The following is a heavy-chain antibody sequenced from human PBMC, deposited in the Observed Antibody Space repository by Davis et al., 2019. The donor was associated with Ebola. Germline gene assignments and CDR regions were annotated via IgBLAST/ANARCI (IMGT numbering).Heavy chain of an antibody. D-gene: IGHD3-3*01. CDR1: GFTFSSYS. Sequence: GESLKISCAASGFTFSSYSMNWVRQAPGKGLEWVSSISSSSSYIYYADSVKGRFTISRDNAKNSLYLQMNSLRAEDTAVYYCARDPVRFLEWLVYYYGMDVWGQGTTVTVSS. V-gene: IGHV3-21*04. CDR2: ISSSSSYI. CDR3: ARDPVRFLEWLVYYYGMDV. J-gene: IGHJ6*02.